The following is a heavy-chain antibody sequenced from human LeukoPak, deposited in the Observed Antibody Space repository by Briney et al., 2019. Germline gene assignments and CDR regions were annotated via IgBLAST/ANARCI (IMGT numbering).Heavy chain of an antibody. Sequence: PGGSLRLSCAASGFTFSSYAMHWVRQAPGKGLEWVAVISYDGSNKYYADSVKGRFTISRDNSKNTLYLQMNSLRGEDTAVYYCAKDHAWYCSSTSCFSYYFDYWGQGTLVTVSS. CDR3: AKDHAWYCSSTSCFSYYFDY. CDR2: ISYDGSNK. D-gene: IGHD2-2*01. CDR1: GFTFSSYA. V-gene: IGHV3-30-3*01. J-gene: IGHJ4*02.